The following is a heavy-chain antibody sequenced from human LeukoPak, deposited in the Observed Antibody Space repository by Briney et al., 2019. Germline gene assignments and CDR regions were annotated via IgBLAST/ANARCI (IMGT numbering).Heavy chain of an antibody. CDR1: GLTVSSNF. CDR3: AREPVEGVNDAFDI. Sequence: GGSLRLSCAASGLTVSSNFMNWVRQAPGRGLEWVSVIYNDGSTYYAASVKGRFTISRDNAKNTLYLQMNSLRAEDTAVYYCAREPVEGVNDAFDIWGQGTMVTVSS. V-gene: IGHV3-53*01. CDR2: IYNDGST. J-gene: IGHJ3*02. D-gene: IGHD3-16*01.